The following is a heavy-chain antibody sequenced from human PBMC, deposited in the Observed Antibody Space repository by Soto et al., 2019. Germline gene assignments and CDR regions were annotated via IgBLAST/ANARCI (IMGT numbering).Heavy chain of an antibody. CDR2: INHSGST. J-gene: IGHJ3*02. CDR3: ASGGKIVGARDAFDI. D-gene: IGHD1-26*01. V-gene: IGHV4-34*01. Sequence: SETLSLTCAVYGGSFSGYYWSWIRQPPGKGLEWIGEINHSGSTNYNPSLKSRVPISVDTSKNQFSLNLSSVTAADTAVYYCASGGKIVGARDAFDIWGQGTMVTVSS. CDR1: GGSFSGYY.